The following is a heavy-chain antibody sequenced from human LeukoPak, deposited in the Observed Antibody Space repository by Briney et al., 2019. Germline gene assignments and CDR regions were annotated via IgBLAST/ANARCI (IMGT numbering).Heavy chain of an antibody. V-gene: IGHV4-59*11. CDR1: GGSISSHY. CDR2: IYYSGST. J-gene: IGHJ3*02. Sequence: SETLSLTCTVSGGSISSHYWSWIRQPPGKGLEWIGYIYYSGSTNYNPSLKRRVTISVDTSQNQFSLNLSSVTAADTAVYYCARDLSGSDAFDIWGQGTMVTVSS. CDR3: ARDLSGSDAFDI.